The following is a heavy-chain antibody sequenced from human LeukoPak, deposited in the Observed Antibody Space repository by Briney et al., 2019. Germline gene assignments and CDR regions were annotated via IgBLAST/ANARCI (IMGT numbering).Heavy chain of an antibody. CDR1: GDSINSGDYS. D-gene: IGHD1-26*01. CDR2: IYHSGST. J-gene: IGHJ5*02. Sequence: PSETLSLTCAVSGDSINSGDYSWSWIRQPPGKGLEWIGYIYHSGSTYYNPSLKSRVTISVDRSKNQFSLKLTSVTAADTAVYYCARDGATGGWFDPWGQGTLVTVSS. CDR3: ARDGATGGWFDP. V-gene: IGHV4-30-2*01.